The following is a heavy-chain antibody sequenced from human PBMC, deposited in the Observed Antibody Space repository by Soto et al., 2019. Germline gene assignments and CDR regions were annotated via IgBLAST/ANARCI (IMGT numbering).Heavy chain of an antibody. Sequence: QVQLQESGPGLVKPSETLSLTCTVSGGSISSYYWSWIRQPPGKGLEWIGYIYYSGSTNYNPSLNSRVTRSVDTSQNQFSLKLCSVTAADTAVYYCARDYHSGGAFDIWGQGTMVTVSS. CDR1: GGSISSYY. CDR3: ARDYHSGGAFDI. D-gene: IGHD6-19*01. CDR2: IYYSGST. V-gene: IGHV4-59*01. J-gene: IGHJ3*02.